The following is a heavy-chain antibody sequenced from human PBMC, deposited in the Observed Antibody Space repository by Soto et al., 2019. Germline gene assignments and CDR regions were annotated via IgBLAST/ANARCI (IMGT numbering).Heavy chain of an antibody. D-gene: IGHD2-2*02. CDR1: GSRFSNYV. CDR2: IIPIFNST. Sequence: QVQLVQSGAEVKTPGSSLKVSCKVSGSRFSNYVFSWVRQAPGHGLEWLGRIIPIFNSTKYAQSFQGRVTITADKSTSTASLELSSLRSDDTAVYYCAREGRGKKAGYNGLVSLGYWGQGTLVTVSS. V-gene: IGHV1-69*06. J-gene: IGHJ4*02. CDR3: AREGRGKKAGYNGLVSLGY.